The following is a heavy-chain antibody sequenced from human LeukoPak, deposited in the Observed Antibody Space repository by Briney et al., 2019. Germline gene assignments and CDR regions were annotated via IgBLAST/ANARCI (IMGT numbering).Heavy chain of an antibody. J-gene: IGHJ2*01. V-gene: IGHV4-4*02. CDR2: IYSGGTT. CDR3: ARDSLSMLDGDVYWYFDL. Sequence: SGTLSLTCAVSGDSISSNNWWSWVRQPPGKGLEWIGSIYSGGTTSYSPSLESRVTISVDTSENQFSLKLSSVTAADTAIYYCARDSLSMLDGDVYWYFDLWGRGTLVTVSS. D-gene: IGHD4-17*01. CDR1: GDSISSNNW.